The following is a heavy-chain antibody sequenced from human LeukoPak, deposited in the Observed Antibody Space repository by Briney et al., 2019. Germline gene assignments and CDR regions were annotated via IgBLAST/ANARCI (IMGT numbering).Heavy chain of an antibody. CDR2: ITISSNFI. CDR1: GFSLSSYS. J-gene: IGHJ6*02. CDR3: ARDGHGDGFLTGYSYFGMDV. D-gene: IGHD3-9*01. V-gene: IGHV3-21*01. Sequence: GGSLRLSRAASGFSLSSYSMNWVRQAPGKGLEWVSSITISSNFIYYADSVKGRFTISRDNAKSSLFLQMNSLRAEDTAVYFCARDGHGDGFLTGYSYFGMDVWGQGTTVTVSS.